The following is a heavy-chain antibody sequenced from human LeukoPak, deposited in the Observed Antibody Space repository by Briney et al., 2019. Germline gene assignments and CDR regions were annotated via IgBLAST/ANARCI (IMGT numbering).Heavy chain of an antibody. V-gene: IGHV3-9*01. CDR1: GFTFDDYA. Sequence: PGGSLRLSCAASGFTFDDYAMHWVRQAPGKGLEWVSGISWNSGSIGYADSVKGRSTISRDNAKNSLYLQMNSLRAEDTALYYCAKSTGLAVAGTPFDYWGQGTLVTVSS. CDR3: AKSTGLAVAGTPFDY. D-gene: IGHD6-19*01. J-gene: IGHJ4*02. CDR2: ISWNSGSI.